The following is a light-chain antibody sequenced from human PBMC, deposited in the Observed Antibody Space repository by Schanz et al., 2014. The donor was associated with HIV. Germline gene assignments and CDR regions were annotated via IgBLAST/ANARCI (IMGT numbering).Light chain of an antibody. J-gene: IGKJ1*01. V-gene: IGKV4-1*01. CDR2: WAS. CDR3: QQYYTTPWT. CDR1: QSVLYSSNNNSY. Sequence: DIVMTQSPDSLAVSLGERATINCKSSQSVLYSSNNNSYLGWYQQKPGQSPKLLIYWASTRKSGVPDRFSGSGSGTDFTLTISNLQAEDVGVYWCQQYYTTPWTFGRGTKVEI.